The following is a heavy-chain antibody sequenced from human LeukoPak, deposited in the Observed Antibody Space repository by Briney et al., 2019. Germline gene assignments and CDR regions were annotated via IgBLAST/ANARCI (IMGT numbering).Heavy chain of an antibody. J-gene: IGHJ3*02. Sequence: SVKVSCKASGGTFSSYAISWVRQAPGQGLEWMGGIIPIFGTANYAQKFQGRVTITADESTSTAYMELSSLRSEDTAVYYCARHLDGDDAFDIWGQGTMVTVSS. CDR3: ARHLDGDDAFDI. CDR1: GGTFSSYA. CDR2: IIPIFGTA. V-gene: IGHV1-69*13. D-gene: IGHD7-27*01.